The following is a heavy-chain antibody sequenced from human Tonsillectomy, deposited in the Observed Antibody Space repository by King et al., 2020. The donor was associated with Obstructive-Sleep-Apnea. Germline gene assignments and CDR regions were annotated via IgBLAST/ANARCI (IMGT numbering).Heavy chain of an antibody. D-gene: IGHD1-1*01. V-gene: IGHV3-30*18. Sequence: QLVQSGGGVVQPGRSLRLSCAASGFTFSSYGMHWVRQAPGKGLEWVAVISYDGSNKYYADSVKGRFTISRDNSKNTLYLQMNSLRAEDTAVDYCAKDRRETTGTTRPFYWGQGTLVTVSS. CDR2: ISYDGSNK. CDR1: GFTFSSYG. J-gene: IGHJ4*02. CDR3: AKDRRETTGTTRPFY.